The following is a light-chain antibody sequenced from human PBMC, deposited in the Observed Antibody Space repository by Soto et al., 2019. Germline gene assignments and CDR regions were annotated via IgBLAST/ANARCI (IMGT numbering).Light chain of an antibody. Sequence: EIVMTQSPATLSVSPGEGVTLSCRASQSVSSNLAWYQQRPGQAPRLLIYGASTRATGIPARFSGSGSGTEFTLTLSSLEPEAFAVYYCEQYGSSPPITFGQGTLLEIK. V-gene: IGKV3-15*01. CDR1: QSVSSN. J-gene: IGKJ5*01. CDR2: GAS. CDR3: EQYGSSPPIT.